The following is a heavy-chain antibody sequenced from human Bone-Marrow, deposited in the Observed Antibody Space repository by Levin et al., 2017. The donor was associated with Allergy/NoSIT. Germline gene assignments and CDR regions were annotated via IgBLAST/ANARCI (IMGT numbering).Heavy chain of an antibody. D-gene: IGHD4-17*01. V-gene: IGHV4-61*01. CDR3: TRPHNGEYGFDI. CDR2: IRDSGST. CDR1: GGSVSSGNYY. Sequence: PSETLSLTCTVSGGSVSSGNYYWSWIRQSPGRGLEWIGYIRDSGSTNYNPSLESRVTMSVDTSKNQISLKLSSVTAADTAVYYCTRPHNGEYGFDIRGQGTTVTSSS. J-gene: IGHJ3*02.